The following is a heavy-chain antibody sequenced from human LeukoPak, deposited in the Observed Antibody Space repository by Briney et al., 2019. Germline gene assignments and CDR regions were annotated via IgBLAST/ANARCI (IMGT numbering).Heavy chain of an antibody. CDR3: ARKGSGSTFWYFDL. D-gene: IGHD3-10*01. J-gene: IGHJ2*01. Sequence: SETLSLTCAVSGYSISSGYYWGWIRQPPGKGLEWIGSIYHSGSTYYNPSLKSRVTMSVDTSKNQFSLKLSSVTAADTATYYCARKGSGSTFWYFDLWGRGTLVTVSS. CDR2: IYHSGST. V-gene: IGHV4-38-2*01. CDR1: GYSISSGYY.